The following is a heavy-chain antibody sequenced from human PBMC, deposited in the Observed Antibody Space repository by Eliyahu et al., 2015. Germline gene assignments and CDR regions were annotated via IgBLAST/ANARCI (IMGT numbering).Heavy chain of an antibody. CDR2: LNPNGPNGPST. CDR3: ARSPSAANDY. Sequence: QVHLVQSGAEVKKPGASVKVSCKASGYILTSYYMHWVRQAPGEGXVGLGGVLNPNGPNGPSTSFAQKFQGRVTLTMDTSASAVYMEMSSLGSEDTAVYYCARSPSAANDYWGQGTQITVSS. V-gene: IGHV1-46*01. J-gene: IGHJ4*02. D-gene: IGHD6-25*01. CDR1: GYILTSYY.